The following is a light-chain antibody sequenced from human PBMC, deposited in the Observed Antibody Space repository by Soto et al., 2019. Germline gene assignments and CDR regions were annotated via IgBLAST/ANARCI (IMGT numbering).Light chain of an antibody. J-gene: IGKJ5*01. V-gene: IGKV1-39*01. Sequence: DIQMTQSPSSLSASVGDRVTVTCRTSQNIYNYLNWYQQKPGKAPKLLIYAASSVQSGVPLRFSGTGSGTDFTLNISSLQPEDFATYYCEQTYSTPVTFGQGTRLEVK. CDR3: EQTYSTPVT. CDR2: AAS. CDR1: QNIYNY.